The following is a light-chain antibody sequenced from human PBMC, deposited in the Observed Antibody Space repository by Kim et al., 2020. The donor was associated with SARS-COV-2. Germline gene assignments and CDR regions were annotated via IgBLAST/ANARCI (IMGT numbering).Light chain of an antibody. V-gene: IGLV3-21*04. CDR3: QVWDSSSDHLYV. CDR2: YDS. Sequence: SYELTQPPSVSVGPGKTARITCGGNNIGSKSVHWYQQKPGQAPVLVIYYDSDRPSGIPERFSGSNSGNTATLTISRVEAGDEADYYCQVWDSSSDHLYVFGTGTKVTVL. J-gene: IGLJ1*01. CDR1: NIGSKS.